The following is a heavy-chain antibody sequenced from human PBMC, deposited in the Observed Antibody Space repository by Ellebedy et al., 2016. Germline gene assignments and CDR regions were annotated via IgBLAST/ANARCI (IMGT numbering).Heavy chain of an antibody. V-gene: IGHV4-30-4*01. CDR1: GDSISTTDYY. D-gene: IGHD3-3*01. J-gene: IGHJ5*02. CDR3: ARDRRTVTTFGAVSMNWFDP. CDR2: IFYSGST. Sequence: SETLSLXXNVSGDSISTTDYYWNWIRQPPGKGLEWIGYIFYSGSTFYNPSLKSRALISIDRSTNQFFLSLSSVTAADTAVYYCARDRRTVTTFGAVSMNWFDPWGQGTLVTVSS.